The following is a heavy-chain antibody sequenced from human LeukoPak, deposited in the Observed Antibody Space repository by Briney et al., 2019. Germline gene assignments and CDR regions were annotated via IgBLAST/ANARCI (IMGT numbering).Heavy chain of an antibody. D-gene: IGHD3-10*01. CDR3: ARVKAGYYYYMDV. V-gene: IGHV3-9*03. Sequence: PGGSLRLSCAASGFTFDDYTMHWVRQAPGKGLEWVSGISWNSGSIGYADSVKGRFTISRDNAKNSLYLQMNSLRAEDMAVYYCARVKAGYYYYMDVWGKGTTVTVSS. CDR2: ISWNSGSI. CDR1: GFTFDDYT. J-gene: IGHJ6*03.